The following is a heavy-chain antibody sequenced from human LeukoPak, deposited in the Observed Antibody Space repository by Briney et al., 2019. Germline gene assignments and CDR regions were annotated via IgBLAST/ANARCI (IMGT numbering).Heavy chain of an antibody. Sequence: PGGSLRLSCAASGFTVSSNYMNWVRQAPGEGLEWVSVIYTGGSTYYADSVKGRFAISRDNSKNTVYLQMNSLKAEDTAMYYCAREGGTFAYYFDDWGQGTLVTVSS. CDR1: GFTVSSNY. CDR2: IYTGGST. J-gene: IGHJ4*02. D-gene: IGHD2/OR15-2a*01. V-gene: IGHV3-53*05. CDR3: AREGGTFAYYFDD.